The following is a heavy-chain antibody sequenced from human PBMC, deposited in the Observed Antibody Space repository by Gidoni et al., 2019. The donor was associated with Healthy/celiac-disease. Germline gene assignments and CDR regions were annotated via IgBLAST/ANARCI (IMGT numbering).Heavy chain of an antibody. D-gene: IGHD6-6*01. Sequence: QVQLQESGPGLVKPSETLSLTCTVSGGSISSYYWSWIRQPPGKGLEWIGYIYYSGSTNYNPSLKSRVTISVDTSKNQFSLKLSSVTAADTAVYYCAREGSSSSGQAFDIWGQGTMVTVSS. J-gene: IGHJ3*02. V-gene: IGHV4-59*01. CDR3: AREGSSSSGQAFDI. CDR2: IYYSGST. CDR1: GGSISSYY.